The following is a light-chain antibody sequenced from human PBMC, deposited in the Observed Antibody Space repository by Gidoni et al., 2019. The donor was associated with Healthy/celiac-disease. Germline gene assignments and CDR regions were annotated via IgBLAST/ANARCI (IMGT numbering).Light chain of an antibody. V-gene: IGKV1-9*01. CDR2: AAS. J-gene: IGKJ5*01. CDR1: QGISSY. CDR3: QQLNSYPPA. Sequence: ITCRASQGISSYLAWYQQKPGKAPKLLIYAASTLQSGVPSRFSGSGSGTEFTLTISSLQPEDFATYYCQQLNSYPPAFGQGTRLEIK.